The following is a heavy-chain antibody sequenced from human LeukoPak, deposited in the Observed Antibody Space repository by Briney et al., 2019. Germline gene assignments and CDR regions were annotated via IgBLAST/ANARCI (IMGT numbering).Heavy chain of an antibody. CDR3: AREGYYYDSSGYRNI. D-gene: IGHD3-22*01. CDR2: ISYDGSNK. J-gene: IGHJ4*02. Sequence: PGGSLRLSCAASGFTFSSYAMHWVHQAPGKGLEWVAVISYDGSNKYYADSVKGRFTISRDNSKNTLYLQMNSLRAEDTAVYYCAREGYYYDSSGYRNIWGQGTLVTVSS. V-gene: IGHV3-30*04. CDR1: GFTFSSYA.